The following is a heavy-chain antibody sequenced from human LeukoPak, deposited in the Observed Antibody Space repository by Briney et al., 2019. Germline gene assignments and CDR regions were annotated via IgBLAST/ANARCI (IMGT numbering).Heavy chain of an antibody. CDR1: GFTFNIYS. CDR3: ARRAGAYSHPYDY. Sequence: GGSLRLSCAASGFTFNIYSMNWVRQAPGKGLEWVSFTSSNNNYIYYADSLKGRFTISRDNAKNSLYLQMNSLRAEDTAVYYCARRAGAYSHPYDYWGQGTLVTVSS. D-gene: IGHD4/OR15-4a*01. CDR2: TSSNNNYI. J-gene: IGHJ4*02. V-gene: IGHV3-21*01.